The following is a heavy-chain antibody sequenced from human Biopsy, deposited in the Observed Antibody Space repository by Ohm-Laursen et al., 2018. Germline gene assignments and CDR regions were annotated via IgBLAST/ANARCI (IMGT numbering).Heavy chain of an antibody. Sequence: PSDTLSLTCTVSGGYISHYYWTWIRQPAGQGLEWIGRIYITGETDYNPSLKSRVTMSVDSSKKQFSLKLKSVTAADTAIYYCARAPPLIRGVVESWSDPWGQGILVTVSS. CDR2: IYITGET. CDR1: GGYISHYY. V-gene: IGHV4-4*07. CDR3: ARAPPLIRGVVESWSDP. J-gene: IGHJ5*02. D-gene: IGHD3-10*01.